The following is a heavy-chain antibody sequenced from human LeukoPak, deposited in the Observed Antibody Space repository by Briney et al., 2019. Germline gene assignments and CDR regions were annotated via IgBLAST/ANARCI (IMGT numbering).Heavy chain of an antibody. CDR1: GYTFTGYY. CDR2: INPNSGGT. CDR3: AREREGCSSTSCFNWFDP. J-gene: IGHJ5*02. D-gene: IGHD2-2*01. V-gene: IGHV1-2*02. Sequence: VASVKVSCKASGYTFTGYYMHWVRQAPGQGLEWMGWINPNSGGTNYAQKFQGGVTMTRDTSISTAYMELSRLRSDDTAVYYCAREREGCSSTSCFNWFDPWGQGTLVTVSS.